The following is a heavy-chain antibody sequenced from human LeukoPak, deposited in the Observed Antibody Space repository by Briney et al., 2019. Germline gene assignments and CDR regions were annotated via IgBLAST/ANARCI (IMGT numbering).Heavy chain of an antibody. J-gene: IGHJ4*02. CDR3: ARVVYYDSSPVFDY. V-gene: IGHV3-33*01. Sequence: IWYDGSNKYYADSVKGRFTISRDNSKNTLYLQMNSLRAEDTAVYYCARVVYYDSSPVFDYWGQGTLVTVSS. CDR2: IWYDGSNK. D-gene: IGHD3-22*01.